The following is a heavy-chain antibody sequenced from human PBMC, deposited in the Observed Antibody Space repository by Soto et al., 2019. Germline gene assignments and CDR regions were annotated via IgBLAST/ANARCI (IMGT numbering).Heavy chain of an antibody. CDR2: IIPILGIA. J-gene: IGHJ6*02. V-gene: IGHV1-69*02. CDR3: ASDPDPDAYYYGMDV. Sequence: QVQLVQSGAEVKKPGSSVKVSCKASGGTFSSYTISWVRQAPGQGLEWMGRIIPILGIANYAQKFQGRVTITADQSTSTAYMELSSLRSEATAVYYCASDPDPDAYYYGMDVWGQGTPVTFSS. CDR1: GGTFSSYT.